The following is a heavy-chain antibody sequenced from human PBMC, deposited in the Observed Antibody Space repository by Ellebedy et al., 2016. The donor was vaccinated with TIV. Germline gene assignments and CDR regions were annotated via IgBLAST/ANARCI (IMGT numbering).Heavy chain of an antibody. CDR3: AGLPAISDYFFHYYMDV. V-gene: IGHV3-7*01. Sequence: GGSLRLXXRTSGFTFTSYWMTWVRQAPGKGLEWVANIKQDGSETYYVDSVKGRFTISRDNAKNSLYLQMNSLRGEDTAVYYCAGLPAISDYFFHYYMDVWGKGTTVSVSS. CDR2: IKQDGSET. J-gene: IGHJ6*03. D-gene: IGHD2-15*01. CDR1: GFTFTSYW.